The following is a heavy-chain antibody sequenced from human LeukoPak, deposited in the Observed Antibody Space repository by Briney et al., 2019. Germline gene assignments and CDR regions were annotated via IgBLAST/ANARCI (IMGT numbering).Heavy chain of an antibody. CDR2: ISIYSGNT. D-gene: IGHD3-3*01. CDR1: GYTFTNYG. J-gene: IGHJ5*02. Sequence: ASVKVSCKASGYTFTNYGISWVRQAPGQRLEWMGWISIYSGNTDYAQKLRGRVTMTTDTSTSTAYMELRSLRSDDTAVYYCARITYDFWSGYDMPDHPWGQGTLVTVSS. CDR3: ARITYDFWSGYDMPDHP. V-gene: IGHV1-18*01.